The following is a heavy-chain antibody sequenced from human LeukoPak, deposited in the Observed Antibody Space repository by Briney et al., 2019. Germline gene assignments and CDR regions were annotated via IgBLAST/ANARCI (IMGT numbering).Heavy chain of an antibody. Sequence: GGSLRLSCVPSGPIFSTYTMHWVRQAPGKGLEWVAGISYDGSNKYYADSVKGRFTISRDNSKNTLYLQMNSLRAEDTAVYYCARGDSSGWLVYWGQGTLVTVSS. V-gene: IGHV3-30*03. CDR3: ARGDSSGWLVY. D-gene: IGHD6-19*01. CDR1: GPIFSTYT. J-gene: IGHJ4*02. CDR2: ISYDGSNK.